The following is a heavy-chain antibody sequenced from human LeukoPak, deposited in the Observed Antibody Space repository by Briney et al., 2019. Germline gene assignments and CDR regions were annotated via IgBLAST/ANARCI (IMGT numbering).Heavy chain of an antibody. V-gene: IGHV3-74*01. CDR3: ARRAPTRYFDY. CDR2: INNGGSTT. D-gene: IGHD5-24*01. CDR1: GFTFSSYW. Sequence: PGGSLRLSYAASGFTFSSYWMHWVRQAPGKGLVWVSAINNGGSTTAYADSVKGRFTISRDNAKNTLYLQMNSLRAEDTAVYYCARRAPTRYFDYWGQGTLVTVSS. J-gene: IGHJ4*02.